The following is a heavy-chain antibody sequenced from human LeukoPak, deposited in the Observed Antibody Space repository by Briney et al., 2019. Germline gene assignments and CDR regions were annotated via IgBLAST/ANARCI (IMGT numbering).Heavy chain of an antibody. V-gene: IGHV3-23*01. Sequence: PGGSLRLSCAASGFTFSNYAMTWVRQAPGKGLEWVSTISASDGSTYYADSVKGRFTISRDNSKSTLFLQMNGLRAEDTAIYYCAKDRITIQGDAFDFWGQGTMVTVSS. D-gene: IGHD2-15*01. CDR1: GFTFSNYA. CDR2: ISASDGST. CDR3: AKDRITIQGDAFDF. J-gene: IGHJ3*01.